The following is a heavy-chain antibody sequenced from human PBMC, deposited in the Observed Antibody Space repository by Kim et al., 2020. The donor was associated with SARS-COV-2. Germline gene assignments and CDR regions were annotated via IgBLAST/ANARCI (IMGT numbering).Heavy chain of an antibody. CDR1: GFTFSGSA. Sequence: GGSLRLSCAASGFTFSGSAMHWVRQASGKGLEWVGRIRSKANSYATAYAASVKGRFTISRDDSKNTAYLQINSLKTEDTAVYYCTSLCGYSGYDWGTNWFDPWGQGTLVTVSS. V-gene: IGHV3-73*01. CDR2: IRSKANSYAT. CDR3: TSLCGYSGYDWGTNWFDP. D-gene: IGHD5-12*01. J-gene: IGHJ5*02.